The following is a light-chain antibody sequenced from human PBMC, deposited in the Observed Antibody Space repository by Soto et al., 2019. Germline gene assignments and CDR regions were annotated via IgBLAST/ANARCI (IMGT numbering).Light chain of an antibody. CDR3: QQYNSYS. V-gene: IGKV1-5*01. J-gene: IGKJ1*01. CDR2: DAS. Sequence: DIQMTQSPSTLSASVGDRVTITCRASQSVNNRLAWYQQKPGKVPKVLIYDASSLTSGVPSRLSGSGSGREFTLTISTLQPDDFGTYYCQQYNSYSFGQGTKVDIK. CDR1: QSVNNR.